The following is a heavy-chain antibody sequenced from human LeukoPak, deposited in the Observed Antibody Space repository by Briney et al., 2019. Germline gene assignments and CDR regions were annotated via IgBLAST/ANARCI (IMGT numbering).Heavy chain of an antibody. Sequence: PGGSLRLSCAASGFTFSSYAMSWVRQAPGKGLEWVSAISGSGGSTYYADSVKGRFTISRDNSKNTLYLQMNSLRAEDTAVYYCATHFLPAAISLLFDYWGQGTLVTVSS. D-gene: IGHD2-2*02. CDR3: ATHFLPAAISLLFDY. CDR1: GFTFSSYA. CDR2: ISGSGGST. V-gene: IGHV3-23*01. J-gene: IGHJ4*02.